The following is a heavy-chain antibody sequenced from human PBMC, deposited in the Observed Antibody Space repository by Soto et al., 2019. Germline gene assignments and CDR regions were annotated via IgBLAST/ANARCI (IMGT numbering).Heavy chain of an antibody. CDR2: ISGSGGST. CDR3: AKLREYSTIFDY. V-gene: IGHV3-23*01. CDR1: GFTFSSYA. D-gene: IGHD6-6*01. Sequence: GGSLRLSCAASGFTFSSYAMSWVRQAPGKGLEWVSVISGSGGSTYYADSVKGRFTISRDNSKNTLYLQMNSLGAEDTAVYYCAKLREYSTIFDYWGQGTLVTVSS. J-gene: IGHJ4*02.